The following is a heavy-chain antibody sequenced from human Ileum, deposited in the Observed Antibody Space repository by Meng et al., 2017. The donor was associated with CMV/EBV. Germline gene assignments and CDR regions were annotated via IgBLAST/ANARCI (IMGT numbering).Heavy chain of an antibody. CDR2: IYYNGNT. CDR3: ARDITGSHFDH. V-gene: IGHV4-39*07. Sequence: QVHPQESGPGLVKPSETLSLTCTVSGGSINSNNYYWGWIRQPPGKGLEWIGSIYYNGNTPYNPSLKSRVTISLDTSKNQFSLRLSSVTAADTAVYYCARDITGSHFDHWGQGVLVTVFS. D-gene: IGHD1-20*01. J-gene: IGHJ4*02. CDR1: GGSINSNNYY.